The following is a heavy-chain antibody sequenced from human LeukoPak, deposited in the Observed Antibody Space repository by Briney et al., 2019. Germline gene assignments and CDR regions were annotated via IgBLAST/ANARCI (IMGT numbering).Heavy chain of an antibody. Sequence: SETLSLTCAVYGGSFSGYYWSWIRQPPGKGLEWIGEINHSGSTNYNPSLKSRVTISVDTSKNQFSLKLSSVTAADTAVYYCARASVQWSGGGFDPWGQGTLVTVSS. D-gene: IGHD3-16*01. CDR2: INHSGST. CDR3: ARASVQWSGGGFDP. CDR1: GGSFSGYY. J-gene: IGHJ5*02. V-gene: IGHV4-34*01.